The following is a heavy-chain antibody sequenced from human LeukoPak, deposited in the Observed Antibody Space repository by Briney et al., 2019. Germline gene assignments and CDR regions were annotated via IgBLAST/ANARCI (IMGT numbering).Heavy chain of an antibody. CDR1: GFTFSSYW. D-gene: IGHD2-15*01. J-gene: IGHJ6*02. CDR3: ARAEGYCSGGSCTNYYYYGLDV. Sequence: GGSLRLSCAASGFTFSSYWMHWVRQALGKGLVWVSRINSDGSSIRYADSVKGRFTISRDNAKNTLYLQMNSLRGEDTAVYYCARAEGYCSGGSCTNYYYYGLDVWGQGTTATVSS. V-gene: IGHV3-74*01. CDR2: INSDGSSI.